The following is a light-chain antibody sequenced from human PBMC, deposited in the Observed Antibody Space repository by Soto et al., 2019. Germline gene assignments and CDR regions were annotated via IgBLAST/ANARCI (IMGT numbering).Light chain of an antibody. Sequence: EIVMTHSPATLSVSPGERATLSCRASQSVGSNLAWYQQKPGQAPRLLIYGASTRATGIPARFSGSGSGTDFTLSIGSLQSDNFELYYCQHYNIWLPITYGEGTRL. CDR1: QSVGSN. CDR2: GAS. J-gene: IGKJ5*01. CDR3: QHYNIWLPIT. V-gene: IGKV3-15*01.